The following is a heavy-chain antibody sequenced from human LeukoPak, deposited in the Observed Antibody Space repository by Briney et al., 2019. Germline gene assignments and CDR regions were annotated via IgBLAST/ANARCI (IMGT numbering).Heavy chain of an antibody. V-gene: IGHV1-2*02. Sequence: GASVKVSRKASGYTFTGYYMHWVRQAPGQGLEWMGWINPNSGGTNYAQKFQGRVTMTRDTSISTAYMELSRLRSDDTAVYYCARLDIVVVVAATGVGYWGQGTLVTVSS. D-gene: IGHD2-15*01. CDR1: GYTFTGYY. CDR3: ARLDIVVVVAATGVGY. J-gene: IGHJ4*02. CDR2: INPNSGGT.